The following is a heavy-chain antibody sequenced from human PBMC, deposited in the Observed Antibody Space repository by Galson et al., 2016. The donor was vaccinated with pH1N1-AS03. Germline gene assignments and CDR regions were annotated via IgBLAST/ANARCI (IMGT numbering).Heavy chain of an antibody. CDR2: IYESGST. Sequence: SETLSLTCAVSGGSIFSTNWWSWVRQPPGKGLEWIGEIYESGSTNYNPSLKSRVTISVDKSKNQFSLKVTSVTAADTAVYYCARVYGGSSFDYWGQGTLVIVSS. CDR3: ARVYGGSSFDY. J-gene: IGHJ4*02. D-gene: IGHD1-26*01. V-gene: IGHV4-4*02. CDR1: GGSIFSTNW.